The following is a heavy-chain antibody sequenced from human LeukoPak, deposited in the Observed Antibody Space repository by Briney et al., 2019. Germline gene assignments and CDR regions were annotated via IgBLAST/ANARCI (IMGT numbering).Heavy chain of an antibody. J-gene: IGHJ4*02. Sequence: QPGRSLRLSCAASGFTFSSYGMHWVRQAPGKGLEWVAVISYDGSNKYYADSVKGRFTISRDNSKNTLYLQMNSLRAEDTAVYYCAAGGYSLYWGQGTLVTVSS. D-gene: IGHD5-18*01. CDR2: ISYDGSNK. CDR1: GFTFSSYG. V-gene: IGHV3-30*03. CDR3: AAGGYSLY.